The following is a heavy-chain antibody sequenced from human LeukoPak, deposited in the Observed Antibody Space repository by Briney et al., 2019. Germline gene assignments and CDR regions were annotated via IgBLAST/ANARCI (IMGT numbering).Heavy chain of an antibody. CDR3: AKDAGGYYYYYMGV. J-gene: IGHJ6*03. Sequence: GGSLRLSCAASGFTFSSYWMHWVRQAPGKGLVWVSRINHDGSSTNYADSVKGRFTISRNNAKNSLYLQMNSLRAEDTAVYYCAKDAGGYYYYYMGVWGKGTTVTISS. CDR2: INHDGSST. V-gene: IGHV3-74*01. D-gene: IGHD1-26*01. CDR1: GFTFSSYW.